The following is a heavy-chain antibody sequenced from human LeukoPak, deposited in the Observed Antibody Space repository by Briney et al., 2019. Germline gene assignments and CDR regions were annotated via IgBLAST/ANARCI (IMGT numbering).Heavy chain of an antibody. CDR2: IKEDGTET. D-gene: IGHD5-24*01. J-gene: IGHJ4*02. V-gene: IGHV3-7*03. Sequence: GRSLRLSCAASGFMFSSNWMSWVRLAPGKGLEWVANIKEDGTETYYVDSVKGRFTISRDNAENSLYLQMNSLRVEDTAVYYCAKEGRSLQTYWGQGTLVTVSS. CDR1: GFMFSSNW. CDR3: AKEGRSLQTY.